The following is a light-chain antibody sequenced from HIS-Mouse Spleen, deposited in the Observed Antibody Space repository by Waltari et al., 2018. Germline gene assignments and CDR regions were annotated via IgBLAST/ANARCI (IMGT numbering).Light chain of an antibody. CDR1: SSDVGGYNY. J-gene: IGLJ1*01. CDR2: EVS. V-gene: IGLV2-8*01. CDR3: SSYAGSNNLNV. Sequence: QSALTQPPSASGSPGQSVTISCTGTSSDVGGYNYVSWYQQHPGKAPKRMIYEVSKRPSGVPGRFSGSKSGNTAYLTVSGLQAEDEADYYCSSYAGSNNLNVFGTGTKVTVL.